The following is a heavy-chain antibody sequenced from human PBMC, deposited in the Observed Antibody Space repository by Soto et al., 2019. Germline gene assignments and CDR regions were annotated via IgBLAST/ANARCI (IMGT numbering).Heavy chain of an antibody. CDR3: PRDAEMATLNGYFEY. D-gene: IGHD5-12*01. Sequence: PSETLSLTGTVYGGSISSYYWRWIRPPAGKGLEWIGRIHTSRTTHYNPALKSRVPMSVDTSKNQFSLKLSSVTAADTAVYTCPRDAEMATLNGYFEYWGQGTLVTVSS. V-gene: IGHV4-4*07. CDR1: GGSISSYY. CDR2: IHTSRTT. J-gene: IGHJ4*02.